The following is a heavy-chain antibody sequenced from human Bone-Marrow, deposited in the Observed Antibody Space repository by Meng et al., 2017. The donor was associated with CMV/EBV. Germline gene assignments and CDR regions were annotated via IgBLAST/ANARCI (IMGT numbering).Heavy chain of an antibody. CDR3: ARLEGYYYYGMDV. D-gene: IGHD3-3*01. CDR2: INPNSGGT. J-gene: IGHJ6*02. V-gene: IGHV1-2*02. Sequence: ASVKVSCKASGYTFTGYYMHWVRQAPGQGLEWMGWINPNSGGTNYAQKFQGRVTMTRDTSISTAYMELSRLRSDDTAVYYCARLEGYYYYGMDVWGQGTTVTVSS. CDR1: GYTFTGYY.